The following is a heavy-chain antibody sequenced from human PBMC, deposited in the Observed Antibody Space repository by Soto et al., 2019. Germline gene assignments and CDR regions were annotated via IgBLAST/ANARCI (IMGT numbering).Heavy chain of an antibody. V-gene: IGHV3-30*18. J-gene: IGHJ6*03. CDR2: ISYDGSNK. CDR1: GFTFSSYG. Sequence: QVQLVESGGGVVQPGRSLRLSCAASGFTFSSYGMHWVRQAPGKGLEWVAVISYDGSNKYYADSVKGRFTISRDNSKNTRHLQRNSRRAEAKAGYYCAKDQIEGGDYDYYMDVWGKGTTVTVSS. D-gene: IGHD3-16*01. CDR3: AKDQIEGGDYDYYMDV.